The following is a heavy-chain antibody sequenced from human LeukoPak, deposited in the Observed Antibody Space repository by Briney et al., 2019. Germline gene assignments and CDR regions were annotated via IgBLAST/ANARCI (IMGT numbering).Heavy chain of an antibody. CDR1: GYTFTGYY. D-gene: IGHD3-10*01. J-gene: IGHJ6*03. Sequence: ASVKVSCKASGYTFTGYYMHWVRQAPGQGLEWMGWINPNSGDTNCAQKFQGRVTMTRDTSISAAYMELSSLRSDDTAVYYCARVFVGSGSYNDYCYYYYMDVWGEGTTVTISS. CDR2: INPNSGDT. CDR3: ARVFVGSGSYNDYCYYYYMDV. V-gene: IGHV1-2*02.